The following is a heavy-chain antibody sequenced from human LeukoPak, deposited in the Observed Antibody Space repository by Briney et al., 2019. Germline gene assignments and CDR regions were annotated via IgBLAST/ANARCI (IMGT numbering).Heavy chain of an antibody. CDR1: GGSISGSSYY. Sequence: SETLSLTCTVSGGSISGSSYYWGWIRQPPGKGLEWIGNIYYSGSTYYNPSLKSRVTISVDTSKNQFSLKLSSVTAADTAVYYCARPDYYYYYMDVWGKGTTVTVSS. V-gene: IGHV4-39*01. J-gene: IGHJ6*03. CDR3: ARPDYYYYYMDV. CDR2: IYYSGST.